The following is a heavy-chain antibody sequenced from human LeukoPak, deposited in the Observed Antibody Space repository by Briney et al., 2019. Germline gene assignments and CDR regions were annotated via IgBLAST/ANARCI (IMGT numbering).Heavy chain of an antibody. V-gene: IGHV3-23*01. J-gene: IGHJ4*02. CDR1: GFTFSSYA. CDR3: AKDLGGHSSGWGYFDY. CDR2: ISGSGGST. D-gene: IGHD6-19*01. Sequence: PGGSLRLSCAASGFTFSSYAMSWVRQAPGKGLEWVSAISGSGGSTYYADSVKGRFTISRDNSKNTLYLQMNSLRAEDTAVYYCAKDLGGHSSGWGYFDYWGQGTLVTVSS.